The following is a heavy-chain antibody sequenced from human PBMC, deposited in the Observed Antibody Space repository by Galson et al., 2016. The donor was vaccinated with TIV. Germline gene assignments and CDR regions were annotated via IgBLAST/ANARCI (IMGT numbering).Heavy chain of an antibody. D-gene: IGHD5-24*01. CDR1: GFPFSDHG. V-gene: IGHV3-30*18. J-gene: IGHJ4*02. Sequence: PRLSCAASGFPFSDHGMHWVRQAPGKGLEWLSLSSFDGGIEYYADSVKGRFTISRDNSRNTLYLQMDRLRVDDTAIYYCAKDHRDGYNYFYYFDSWGQGPLVTVSS. CDR3: AKDHRDGYNYFYYFDS. CDR2: SSFDGGIE.